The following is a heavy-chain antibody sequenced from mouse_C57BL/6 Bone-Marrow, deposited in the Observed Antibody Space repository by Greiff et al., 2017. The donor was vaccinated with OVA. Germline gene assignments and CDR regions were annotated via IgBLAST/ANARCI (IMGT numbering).Heavy chain of an antibody. CDR2: IDPSDSYT. CDR3: ARERRAGTHYAMDY. V-gene: IGHV1-59*01. D-gene: IGHD4-1*01. J-gene: IGHJ4*01. Sequence: QVQLQQPGAELVRPGTSVKLSCRASGYTFTSYWMHWVKQRPGQGLEWIGVIDPSDSYTTYNQKFKGKATLTVDTSSSTAYMQLSSLTSEDSAVYYCARERRAGTHYAMDYWGQGTSVTVSS. CDR1: GYTFTSYW.